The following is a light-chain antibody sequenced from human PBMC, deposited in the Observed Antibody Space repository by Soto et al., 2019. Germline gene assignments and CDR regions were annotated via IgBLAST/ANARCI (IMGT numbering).Light chain of an antibody. V-gene: IGKV3-15*01. CDR1: QSVSSN. CDR2: GAS. Sequence: EIVMTQSPATLSVSPGERATLSCRASQSVSSNLAWYQQKPGQAPRLLIYGASTRATGIPARFSGSGSGTYFTLTISSLQSEDFAVYSCQQYNNWPLSLTFGGGTKVEIK. CDR3: QQYNNWPLSLT. J-gene: IGKJ4*01.